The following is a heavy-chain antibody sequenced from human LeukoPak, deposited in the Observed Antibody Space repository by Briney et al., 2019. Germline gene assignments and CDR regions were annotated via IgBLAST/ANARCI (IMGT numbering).Heavy chain of an antibody. V-gene: IGHV4-39*01. CDR1: GGSISSSSYY. CDR3: ARQLTTAVDI. Sequence: PSETLSLTCTVSGGSISSSSYYWGWIRQPPGKGLEWIGSIYYSGSTYYNPSLKSRVTISVDTSKNQFSLKLSSVTAADTAVYYCARQLTTAVDIWGHGTMVTVSS. D-gene: IGHD1-1*01. CDR2: IYYSGST. J-gene: IGHJ3*02.